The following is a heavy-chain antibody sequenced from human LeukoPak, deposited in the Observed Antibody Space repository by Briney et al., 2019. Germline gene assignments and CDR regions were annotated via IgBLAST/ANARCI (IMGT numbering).Heavy chain of an antibody. D-gene: IGHD3-10*01. J-gene: IGHJ5*02. CDR3: ARVGVRGVIYTGWFDP. V-gene: IGHV4-34*01. CDR2: INHSGST. Sequence: SETLSLTCAVYGGSFSGYYWSWIRQPPGKGLEWIGEINHSGSTNYNPSLKSRVTISVDTSKNQFSLKLSSVTAADTAVYYCARVGVRGVIYTGWFDPWGQGTLVTVSS. CDR1: GGSFSGYY.